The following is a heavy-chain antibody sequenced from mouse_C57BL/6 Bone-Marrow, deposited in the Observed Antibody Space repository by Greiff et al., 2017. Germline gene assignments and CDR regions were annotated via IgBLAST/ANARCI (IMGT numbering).Heavy chain of an antibody. D-gene: IGHD2-4*01. CDR1: GYSFTGYY. J-gene: IGHJ1*03. CDR2: INPSTGGT. Sequence: EVKLVESGPELVKPGASVKISCKASGYSFTGYYMNWVKQSPEKSLEWIGEINPSTGGTTYNQKFKAKATLTVDKSSSTAYMQLKSLTSEDSAVYYCARSGLRRYFDVWGTGTTVTVSS. V-gene: IGHV1-42*01. CDR3: ARSGLRRYFDV.